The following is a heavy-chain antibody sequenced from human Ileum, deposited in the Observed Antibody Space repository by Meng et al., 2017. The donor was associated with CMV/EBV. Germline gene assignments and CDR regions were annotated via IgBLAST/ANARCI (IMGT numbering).Heavy chain of an antibody. D-gene: IGHD3-9*01. CDR2: IYPPNGGT. CDR3: VKEDWYFDF. V-gene: IGHV1-2*02. Sequence: AHLGQSGTEGEAPGASVQASSSTSSDSSTANHLHCVRQPPGEGLEWMGWIYPPNGGTYFAQKFQGRVTMTSDTSITTASLELSSLTSADTAIYYCVKEDWYFDFWGQGTLVTVSS. J-gene: IGHJ4*02. CDR1: SDSSTANH.